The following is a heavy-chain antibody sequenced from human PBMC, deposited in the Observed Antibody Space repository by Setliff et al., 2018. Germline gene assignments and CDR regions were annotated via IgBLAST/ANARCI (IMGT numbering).Heavy chain of an antibody. J-gene: IGHJ6*03. CDR1: GGSISSSSYY. D-gene: IGHD2-2*02. Sequence: SETLSLTCTVSGGSISSSSYYWGWIRQPPGKGLEWIGSIYYGGSTYYNPSLKRRVTISVDTSKNQFSLKLISVTAADTAVYYCARLGYCSSTSCYTHYYYYYYMDVWGKGTTVTVSS. CDR3: ARLGYCSSTSCYTHYYYYYYMDV. V-gene: IGHV4-39*01. CDR2: IYYGGST.